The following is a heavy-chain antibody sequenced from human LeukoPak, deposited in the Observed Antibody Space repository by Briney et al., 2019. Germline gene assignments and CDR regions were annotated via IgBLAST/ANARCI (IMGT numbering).Heavy chain of an antibody. V-gene: IGHV3-9*01. CDR3: ARAMYYYESSGPNY. D-gene: IGHD3-22*01. CDR2: ISWNSGSV. Sequence: GGSLRLSCAASGFTFDDYAMHWVRQAPGKGLEWVSGISWNSGSVGYADSVKGRFTISRDNAKNSLYLQMNSLRAEDTAVYYCARAMYYYESSGPNYWGQGTLVTVSS. CDR1: GFTFDDYA. J-gene: IGHJ4*02.